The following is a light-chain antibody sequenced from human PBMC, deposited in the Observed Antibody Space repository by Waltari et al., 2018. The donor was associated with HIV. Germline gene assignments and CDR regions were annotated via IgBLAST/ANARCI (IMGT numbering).Light chain of an antibody. Sequence: SYELTQPSSVSVSPGQTARITCSGDLLAKKYVRWFQQKPGQAPLLWMYKERGRPSGIPARFSGSSSGTAVSLTIGRAQVDDEADYYCYSAADNSGLFGGGTKLTVL. CDR2: KER. CDR1: LLAKKY. V-gene: IGLV3-27*01. J-gene: IGLJ3*02. CDR3: YSAADNSGL.